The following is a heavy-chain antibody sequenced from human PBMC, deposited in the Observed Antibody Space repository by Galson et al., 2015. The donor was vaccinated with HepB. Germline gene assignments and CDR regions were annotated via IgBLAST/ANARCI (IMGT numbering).Heavy chain of an antibody. Sequence: SVKVSCKASGYTFTSYAMHWVRQAPGQRLEWMGWINAGNGNTKYSQKFQGRVTITRDTSASTAYMELSSLRSEDTAVYYCARARPPYDSPSWYFDYWGQGTLVTVSS. CDR1: GYTFTSYA. V-gene: IGHV1-3*01. CDR3: ARARPPYDSPSWYFDY. J-gene: IGHJ4*02. D-gene: IGHD3-22*01. CDR2: INAGNGNT.